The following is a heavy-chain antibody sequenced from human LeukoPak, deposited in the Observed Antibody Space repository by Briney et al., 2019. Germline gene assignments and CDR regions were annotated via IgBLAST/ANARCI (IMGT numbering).Heavy chain of an antibody. V-gene: IGHV1-2*02. CDR1: GYTFTDYY. CDR2: INTDKGAT. CDR3: ARDHYIVGSGWFDP. Sequence: ASVKVSCMASGYTFTDYYIQWVRQAPGQGLEWMGWINTDKGATYYTQRFQGRVSVTRDTSISTAYMELYKLSSDDTAVYYCARDHYIVGSGWFDPWGQGTLVTVSS. D-gene: IGHD1-26*01. J-gene: IGHJ5*02.